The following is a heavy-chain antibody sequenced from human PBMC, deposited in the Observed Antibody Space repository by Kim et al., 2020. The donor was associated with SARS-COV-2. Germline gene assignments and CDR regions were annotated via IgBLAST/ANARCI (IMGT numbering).Heavy chain of an antibody. V-gene: IGHV1-3*01. D-gene: IGHD6-19*01. J-gene: IGHJ5*02. Sequence: KFQGRVTITRDTSASTAYMELSSLRSEDTAVYYCARDPLGSSGWYVWFDPWGQGTLVTVSS. CDR3: ARDPLGSSGWYVWFDP.